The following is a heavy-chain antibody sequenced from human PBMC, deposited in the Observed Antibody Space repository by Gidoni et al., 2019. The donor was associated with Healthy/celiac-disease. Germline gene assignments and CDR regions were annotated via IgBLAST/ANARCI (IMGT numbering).Heavy chain of an antibody. CDR3: TTDRDSSGWFHYFDY. D-gene: IGHD6-19*01. CDR1: GFTFSNAW. Sequence: EVQLVESGGGLVKPGGSLRLSCAASGFTFSNAWMSWVRQAPGKGLEWVGRIKSKTDGGTTDYAAPVKGRFTISRDDSKNTLYLQMNSLKTEDTAVYYCTTDRDSSGWFHYFDYWGQGTLVTVSS. V-gene: IGHV3-15*01. J-gene: IGHJ4*02. CDR2: IKSKTDGGTT.